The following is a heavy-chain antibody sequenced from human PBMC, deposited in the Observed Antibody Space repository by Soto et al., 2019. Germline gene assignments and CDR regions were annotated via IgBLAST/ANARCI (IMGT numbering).Heavy chain of an antibody. CDR1: GFTFSSYA. V-gene: IGHV3-23*01. CDR2: ISGSGGST. D-gene: IGHD3-22*01. CDR3: AKDLYYYDSSGYLGNYFDY. Sequence: EVQLLESGGGLVQPGGSLRLSCAASGFTFSSYAMSWVRQAPGKGLEWVSAISGSGGSTYYADSVKGRFTISRDNSKNTLYLQMNSLRAEDTAVYYCAKDLYYYDSSGYLGNYFDYWGQGTLVTVSS. J-gene: IGHJ4*02.